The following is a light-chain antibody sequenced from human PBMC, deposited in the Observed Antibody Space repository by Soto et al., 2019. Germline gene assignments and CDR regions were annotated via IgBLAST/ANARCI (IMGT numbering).Light chain of an antibody. Sequence: QSALTQPASVSGSPGQSITISCTGTSSDVGGYHYVSWYQQYPGKAPKVMIYDVSKRPSGVSNRFSGSKSGTTASLTISGLQAEDEADYYCSSYTSSSTYVFGTGTKVTVL. V-gene: IGLV2-14*01. CDR2: DVS. CDR3: SSYTSSSTYV. J-gene: IGLJ1*01. CDR1: SSDVGGYHY.